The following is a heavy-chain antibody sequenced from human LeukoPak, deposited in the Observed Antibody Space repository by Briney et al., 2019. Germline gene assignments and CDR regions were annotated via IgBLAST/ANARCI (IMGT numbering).Heavy chain of an antibody. V-gene: IGHV3-73*01. J-gene: IGHJ3*02. D-gene: IGHD2-2*01. CDR3: TVVPAARGAFDI. CDR1: GFTLSGSA. Sequence: PGGSLKLSCAASGFTLSGSAMHWVRQASGKGLEWVGRIRSKANSYATAYAASVKGRFTISRDDSKNTAYLQMNSLKTEDTAVYYCTVVPAARGAFDIWGQGTMVTVSS. CDR2: IRSKANSYAT.